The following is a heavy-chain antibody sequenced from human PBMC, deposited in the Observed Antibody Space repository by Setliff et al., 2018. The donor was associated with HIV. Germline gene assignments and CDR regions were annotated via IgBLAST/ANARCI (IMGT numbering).Heavy chain of an antibody. V-gene: IGHV4-61*09. J-gene: IGHJ5*02. D-gene: IGHD1-26*01. CDR3: ARIPTRDGSLVVDTNWFDP. Sequence: SETLSLTCTVSGDSISSDSYYWSWVRQPAGKGLEWIGHIYIRGNTNYNPSLRSRVTISIDTSKRQFSLNLISVTAADTAVYYCARIPTRDGSLVVDTNWFDPWGQGTLVTVSS. CDR2: IYIRGNT. CDR1: GDSISSDSYY.